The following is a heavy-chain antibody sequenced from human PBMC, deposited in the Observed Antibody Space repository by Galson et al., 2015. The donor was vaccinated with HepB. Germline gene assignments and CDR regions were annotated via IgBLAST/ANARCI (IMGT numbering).Heavy chain of an antibody. CDR1: GFTFSSYA. Sequence: SLRLSCAASGFTFSSYAMSWVRQAPGKGLEWVSAISGSGGSTYYADSVKGRFTNSRDNSKNTLYLQMNSLRAEDTAVYYCAKVTTRAAAHFDYWGQGTLVTVSS. J-gene: IGHJ4*02. D-gene: IGHD2-2*01. CDR3: AKVTTRAAAHFDY. CDR2: ISGSGGST. V-gene: IGHV3-23*01.